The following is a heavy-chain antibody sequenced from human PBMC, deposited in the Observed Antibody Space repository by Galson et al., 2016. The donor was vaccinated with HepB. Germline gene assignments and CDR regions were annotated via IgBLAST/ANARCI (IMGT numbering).Heavy chain of an antibody. J-gene: IGHJ2*01. CDR2: ISAYNGKT. V-gene: IGHV1-18*01. CDR1: GYTFINYG. D-gene: IGHD4-17*01. CDR3: ARDRGYGDYIHLWYFYL. Sequence: SVKVSCKASGYTFINYGISWVRQAPGLGLEWMGWISAYNGKTNYAQKFKGRVTMTTDTSTCTAYMELRSLRSDDTAVYYCARDRGYGDYIHLWYFYLWGRGTLLTVSS.